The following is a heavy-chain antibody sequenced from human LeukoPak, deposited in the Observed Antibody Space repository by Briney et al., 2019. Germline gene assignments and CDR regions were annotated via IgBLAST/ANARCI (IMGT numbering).Heavy chain of an antibody. D-gene: IGHD4/OR15-4a*01. CDR3: ARPSRGLWWYFDY. Sequence: GGSLRLSCAASEFTFSSYAMHWVRQAPGKGLEWVAVISSDGSNKFYAASVRGRFTVSRDNSENTLCLQMNSLRAEDTAVYYCARPSRGLWWYFDYWGQGTLVTVSS. J-gene: IGHJ4*02. CDR1: EFTFSSYA. V-gene: IGHV3-30-3*01. CDR2: ISSDGSNK.